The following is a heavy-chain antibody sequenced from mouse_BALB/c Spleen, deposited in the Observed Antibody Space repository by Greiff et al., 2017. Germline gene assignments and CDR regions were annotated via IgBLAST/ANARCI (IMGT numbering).Heavy chain of an antibody. CDR2: ISTYYGDA. J-gene: IGHJ2*01. V-gene: IGHV1S137*01. CDR1: GYTFTDYA. Sequence: QVQLQQSGAELVRPGVSVKISCKGSGYTFTDYAMHWVKQSHAKSLEWIGVISTYYGDASYNQKFKGKATMTVDKSSSTAYMELARLTSEDSAIYYCAREVYDGYYVGYWGQGTTLTVSS. CDR3: AREVYDGYYVGY. D-gene: IGHD2-3*01.